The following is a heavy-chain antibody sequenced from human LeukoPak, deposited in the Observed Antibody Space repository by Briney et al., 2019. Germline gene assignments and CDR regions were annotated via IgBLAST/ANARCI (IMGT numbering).Heavy chain of an antibody. Sequence: SETLSLTCTVSGGSFSSYYWSWIRQPPGKGLEWIGYIYYSGSTNYNPSLKSRVTISVDTSKNQFSMKLSSVTAADTAVYYCARSAPTYYYDSSGDPAFDYWGQGTLVTVST. CDR3: ARSAPTYYYDSSGDPAFDY. CDR1: GGSFSSYY. J-gene: IGHJ4*02. V-gene: IGHV4-59*01. D-gene: IGHD3-22*01. CDR2: IYYSGST.